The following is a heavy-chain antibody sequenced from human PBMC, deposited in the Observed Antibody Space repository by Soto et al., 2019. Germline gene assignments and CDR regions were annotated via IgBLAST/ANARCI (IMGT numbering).Heavy chain of an antibody. V-gene: IGHV1-2*04. CDR3: ARAMANVAPSGGNTGHRAFSWTSQADSGRASEGSGQIDV. CDR2: INPNSGAT. D-gene: IGHD2-15*01. Sequence: QVQLVQSGAEVTKPGASVKVSCKASGYTFTDYYIHWVRQAPGQGLEWMGWINPNSGATNYAQKFQGWVTMTRDTYITTAHVAPSRLISDEATVYYCARAMANVAPSGGNTGHRAFSWTSQADSGRASEGSGQIDVWGQGTTVTVSS. CDR1: GYTFTDYY. J-gene: IGHJ6*02.